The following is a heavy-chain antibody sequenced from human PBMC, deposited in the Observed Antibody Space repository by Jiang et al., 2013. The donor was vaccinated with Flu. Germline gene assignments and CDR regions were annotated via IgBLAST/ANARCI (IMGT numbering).Heavy chain of an antibody. V-gene: IGHV1-46*01. J-gene: IGHJ3*02. CDR3: ARVIAAAGTTYDAFDI. D-gene: IGHD6-13*01. Sequence: LEWMGIINPSGGSTSYAQKFQGRVTMTRDTSTSTVYMELSSLRSEDTAVYYCARVIAAAGTTYDAFDIWGQGTMVTVSS. CDR2: INPSGGST.